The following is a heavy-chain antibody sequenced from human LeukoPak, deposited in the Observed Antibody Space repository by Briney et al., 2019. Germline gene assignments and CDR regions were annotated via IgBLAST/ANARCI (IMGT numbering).Heavy chain of an antibody. Sequence: GGSLRLSCAASGFTFSSYAMHWVRQAPGKGLEWVAVISYDGSNKYYADSVKGRFTISRDNSKNTLYLQMNSLRAEDTAVYYCARGGLYYYDSSGYSDFDYWGQGTLVAVSS. D-gene: IGHD3-22*01. J-gene: IGHJ4*02. V-gene: IGHV3-30*04. CDR2: ISYDGSNK. CDR1: GFTFSSYA. CDR3: ARGGLYYYDSSGYSDFDY.